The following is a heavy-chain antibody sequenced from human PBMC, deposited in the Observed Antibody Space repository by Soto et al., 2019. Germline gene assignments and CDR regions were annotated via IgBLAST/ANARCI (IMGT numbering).Heavy chain of an antibody. CDR1: GFTFSSYA. Sequence: GSLRLSCAASGFTFSSYAMSWVRQAPGKGLEWVSAISGSGGSTYYADSVKGRFTISRDNSKNTLYQQMNSLRAEDTAVYYCAKVLRGCSGGSCYPFDAFDIWGQGTMVTVSS. V-gene: IGHV3-23*01. J-gene: IGHJ3*02. D-gene: IGHD2-15*01. CDR2: ISGSGGST. CDR3: AKVLRGCSGGSCYPFDAFDI.